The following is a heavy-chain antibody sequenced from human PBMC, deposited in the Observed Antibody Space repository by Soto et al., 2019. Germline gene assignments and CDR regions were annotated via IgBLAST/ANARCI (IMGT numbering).Heavy chain of an antibody. CDR3: ARHWYGDYVDY. J-gene: IGHJ4*02. Sequence: PSETLSLTCTVSGGSISSSSYYWGWIRQPPGKGLEWIGSIYYSGSTYYNPSLKSRVTISVDTSKNQFSLKLSSVTAADTAVYYCARHWYGDYVDYWGQGTLVTVSS. CDR1: GGSISSSSYY. D-gene: IGHD4-17*01. CDR2: IYYSGST. V-gene: IGHV4-39*01.